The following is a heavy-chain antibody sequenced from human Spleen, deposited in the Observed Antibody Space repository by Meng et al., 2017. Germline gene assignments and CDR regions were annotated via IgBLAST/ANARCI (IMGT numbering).Heavy chain of an antibody. V-gene: IGHV3-53*01. CDR2: LYSGGGT. CDR3: VTDRANLFDY. CDR1: GFIVSSDY. Sequence: GESLKISCAASGFIVSSDYMHWLRQAPGKGLEWVSVLYSGGGTYYADSVKGRFTISRDNAKNSLYLQMNGLSAEDTAVFYCVTDRANLFDYWGQGTLVTVSS. J-gene: IGHJ4*02.